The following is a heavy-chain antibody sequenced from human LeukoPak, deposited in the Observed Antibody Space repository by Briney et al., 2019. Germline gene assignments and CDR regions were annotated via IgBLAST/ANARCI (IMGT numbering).Heavy chain of an antibody. CDR3: ARVGGSYPLDY. CDR1: GGSISSGDYY. D-gene: IGHD1-26*01. V-gene: IGHV4-30-4*08. CDR2: IYYSGST. J-gene: IGHJ4*02. Sequence: SETLSLTCTVSGGSISSGDYYWSWIRQPPGKGLEWIGYIYYSGSTYYNPSLKNRVTISVDTSKNQFSLKLSSVTAADTAVYYCARVGGSYPLDYWGQGTLVTVSS.